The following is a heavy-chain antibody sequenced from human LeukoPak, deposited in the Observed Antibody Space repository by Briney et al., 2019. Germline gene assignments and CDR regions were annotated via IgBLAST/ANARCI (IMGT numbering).Heavy chain of an antibody. V-gene: IGHV3-48*03. J-gene: IGHJ4*02. CDR3: ARDRAAAGYDY. CDR1: GFTFSSYE. D-gene: IGHD6-13*01. CDR2: ISSSGSTI. Sequence: GGSPRLSCAASGFTFSSYEMNWVRQAPGKGLEWVSYISSSGSTIYYADSVKGRFTISRDNAKNSLYLQMNSLRAEDTAVYYCARDRAAAGYDYWGQGTLVTVSS.